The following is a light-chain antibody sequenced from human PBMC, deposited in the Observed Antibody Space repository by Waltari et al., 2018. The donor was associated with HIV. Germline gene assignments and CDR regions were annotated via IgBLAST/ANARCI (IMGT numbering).Light chain of an antibody. V-gene: IGLV3-10*01. Sequence: SYELTQPPSVSVSPGQTARITCSGDTLPKKYAHWYQQKSGQAPVLVIYEDIKRPSGIPERFSGSSSGTMAILTISGAQVEDEVDYYCYSTESSGTHRVFGGGTKLTVL. CDR1: TLPKKY. J-gene: IGLJ3*02. CDR2: EDI. CDR3: YSTESSGTHRV.